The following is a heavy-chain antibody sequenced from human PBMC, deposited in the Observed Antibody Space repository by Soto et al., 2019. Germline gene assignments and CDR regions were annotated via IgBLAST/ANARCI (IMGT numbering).Heavy chain of an antibody. CDR2: IYYSGST. Sequence: PSETLSLTCTVSGGSISSYYWSWIRQPPGKGLEWIGYIYYSGSTNYNPSLKSRVTISVDTSKNQFSLKLSSVTAADTAVYYCASNGYSGGVGVFDIRAQRTTVTGSS. CDR3: ASNGYSGGVGVFDI. V-gene: IGHV4-59*08. D-gene: IGHD5-12*01. CDR1: GGSISSYY. J-gene: IGHJ6*02.